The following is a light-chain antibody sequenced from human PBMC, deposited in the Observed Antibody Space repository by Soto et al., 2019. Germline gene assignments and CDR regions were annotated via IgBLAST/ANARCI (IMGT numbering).Light chain of an antibody. CDR3: QQFDIFPYT. Sequence: DIQMTQSPSSLSASVGDRVTITCQASQDITNYLNWYQQKPGKAPKLLIYSASNLETGVPSRFSGRGSGTDFTFTISSLQPEYAATYYCQQFDIFPYTFGQGAKLEIK. CDR1: QDITNY. CDR2: SAS. V-gene: IGKV1-33*01. J-gene: IGKJ2*01.